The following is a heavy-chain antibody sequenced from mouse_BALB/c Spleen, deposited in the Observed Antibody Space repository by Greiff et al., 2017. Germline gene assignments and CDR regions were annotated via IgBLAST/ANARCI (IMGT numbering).Heavy chain of an antibody. CDR2: ISTYYGDA. CDR1: GYTFTDYA. D-gene: IGHD2-4*01. V-gene: IGHV1S137*01. CDR3: ARRGLRRGSLDY. J-gene: IGHJ2*01. Sequence: VQGVESGAELVRPGVSVKLSCKGSGYTFTDYAMHWVKQSHAKSLEWIGVISTYYGDASYNQKFKGKATMTVDKSSSTAYMELARLTSEDSAIYYCARRGLRRGSLDYWGQGTTLTVSS.